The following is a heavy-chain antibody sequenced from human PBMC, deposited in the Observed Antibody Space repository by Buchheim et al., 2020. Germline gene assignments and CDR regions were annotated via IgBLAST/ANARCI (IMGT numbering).Heavy chain of an antibody. D-gene: IGHD4-17*01. CDR3: AREEYTVTPKSNGY. J-gene: IGHJ4*02. V-gene: IGHV3-48*03. CDR1: GFTFSSYE. Sequence: EVQLVESGGGLVRPGGSLRLSCAASGFTFSSYEMNWVRQAPGKELEWVSYISSSGSTIYYADSVKGRFTLSRDNAKSSLFLPMNSLRVEDTAVYYCAREEYTVTPKSNGYWGQGTL. CDR2: ISSSGSTI.